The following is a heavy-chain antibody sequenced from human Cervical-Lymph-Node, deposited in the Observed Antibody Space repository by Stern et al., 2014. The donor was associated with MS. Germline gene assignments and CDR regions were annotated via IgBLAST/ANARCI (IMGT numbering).Heavy chain of an antibody. CDR1: GVNFNSLS. CDR2: ITPMFGTS. Sequence: QVQLVESGAELKKPGSSVKVSCKASGVNFNSLSVSWVRRAPGHGLQWLGGITPMFGTSNYVQKFQDRLNIFADESTQTVYMILSGLISEDTAVYYCARDQAGIAAHWGQGTLVTVSS. J-gene: IGHJ4*02. D-gene: IGHD6-13*01. CDR3: ARDQAGIAAH. V-gene: IGHV1-69*01.